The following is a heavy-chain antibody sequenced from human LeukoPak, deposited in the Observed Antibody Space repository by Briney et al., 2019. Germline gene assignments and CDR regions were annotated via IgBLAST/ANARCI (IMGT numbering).Heavy chain of an antibody. CDR2: IKQDGSEK. CDR3: ARPNYYDSSGYYEDAFDI. V-gene: IGHV3-7*01. CDR1: GFTFSSYW. J-gene: IGHJ3*02. D-gene: IGHD3-22*01. Sequence: GGSLRLSCAASGFTFSSYWMSWVRQAPGKGLEWVANIKQDGSEKYYVDSVKGRFTISRDNAKNSLYLQMNSLRAEDTAVYYCARPNYYDSSGYYEDAFDIWGQGTMVTVSS.